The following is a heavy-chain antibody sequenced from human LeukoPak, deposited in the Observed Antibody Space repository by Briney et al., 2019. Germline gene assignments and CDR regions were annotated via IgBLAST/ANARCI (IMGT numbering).Heavy chain of an antibody. CDR3: ARRYYYDSSGYRPPPVWGDAFDI. CDR2: IYPGDSDT. D-gene: IGHD3-22*01. Sequence: GESLKISCKGSGYSFTSYWIGWVRQMPGKGLEWMGIIYPGDSDTRYSPSFQGQVTISADKSISTAYLQWSSLKASDTAMYYCARRYYYDSSGYRPPPVWGDAFDIWGQGTMVTVSS. CDR1: GYSFTSYW. J-gene: IGHJ3*02. V-gene: IGHV5-51*01.